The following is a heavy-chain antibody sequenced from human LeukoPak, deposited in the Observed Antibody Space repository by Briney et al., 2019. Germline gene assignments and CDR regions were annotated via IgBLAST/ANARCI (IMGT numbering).Heavy chain of an antibody. Sequence: PGGSLRLSCTASGFTFSDHAVHWVRQAPGKGLEWVTVISYHARDQFYADSVKGRFTVSRDNSRNTLYLQMNSLRAEDSAVYYCAAQPCSGGICYLDYWGQGTLVTVSS. J-gene: IGHJ4*02. D-gene: IGHD2-15*01. V-gene: IGHV3-30*04. CDR1: GFTFSDHA. CDR3: AAQPCSGGICYLDY. CDR2: ISYHARDQ.